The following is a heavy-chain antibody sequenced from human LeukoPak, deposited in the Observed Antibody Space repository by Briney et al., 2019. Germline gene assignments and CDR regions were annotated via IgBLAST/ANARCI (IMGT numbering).Heavy chain of an antibody. D-gene: IGHD1-26*01. CDR1: GGSISSYY. J-gene: IGHJ5*02. CDR3: ARFNSGSYGYWFDP. Sequence: SETLSLTCTVSGGSISSYYWSWIRQPPGKGLEWIGYIYYSGSTNYNPSLKSRVTISVDTSKNQFSLKLSSVTAADTAVYYCARFNSGSYGYWFDPWGQGTLVTVSS. V-gene: IGHV4-59*01. CDR2: IYYSGST.